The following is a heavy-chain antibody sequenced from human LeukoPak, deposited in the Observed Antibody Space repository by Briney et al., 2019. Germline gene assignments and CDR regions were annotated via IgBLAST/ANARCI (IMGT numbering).Heavy chain of an antibody. CDR2: IYHSGST. J-gene: IGHJ4*02. CDR1: GYSISSGYF. D-gene: IGHD6-19*01. CDR3: ARTLYSRGWCPFDY. V-gene: IGHV4-38-2*02. Sequence: SETLSLTCTVSGYSISSGYFWGWVRQPPGKGLEWIGSIYHSGSTYYNPSLKSRVTISVDTSKNQFSLKLSSVTAADTAVYYCARTLYSRGWCPFDYWGQGALVTVSS.